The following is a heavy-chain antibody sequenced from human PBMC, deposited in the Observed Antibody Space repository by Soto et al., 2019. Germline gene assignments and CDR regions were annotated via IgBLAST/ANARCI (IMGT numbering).Heavy chain of an antibody. V-gene: IGHV1-8*01. D-gene: IGHD4-17*01. J-gene: IGHJ4*02. CDR3: ASGTRTFDY. CDR1: GYTFTSYD. Sequence: QVQLVQSGAEVKKPGASVKVACKASGYTFTSYDITWVRQATGQGLEWMGWMNPNSGNTGYAQKFQGRVTMTRDTSINTAFMELSSLTSEDTAVYYCASGTRTFDYWGQGTLATVSS. CDR2: MNPNSGNT.